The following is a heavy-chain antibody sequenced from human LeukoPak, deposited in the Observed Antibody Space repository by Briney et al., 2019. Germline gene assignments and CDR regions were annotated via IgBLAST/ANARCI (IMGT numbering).Heavy chain of an antibody. D-gene: IGHD1-26*01. CDR1: GFTFSNSA. Sequence: GSLRLSCAASGFTFSNSAMTWVRQAPGKGLEWVSVISGSGGSTNYADSVKGRFTISRDNSKNTLSLQMNSLRAEDTAVYYCAKALVGAYFSDSWGQGTLVNVDS. CDR3: AKALVGAYFSDS. J-gene: IGHJ4*02. V-gene: IGHV3-23*01. CDR2: ISGSGGST.